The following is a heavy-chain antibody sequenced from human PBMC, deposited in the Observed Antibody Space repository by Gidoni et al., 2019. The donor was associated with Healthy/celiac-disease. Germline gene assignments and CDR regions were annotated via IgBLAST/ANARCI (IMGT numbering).Heavy chain of an antibody. J-gene: IGHJ4*02. CDR1: GFTVSSNY. V-gene: IGHV3-53*01. CDR2: IYSGGST. Sequence: EVQLVESGGGLIQHGGSPRRPCAASGFTVSSNYMSWVRQAPGKGLELVSVIYSGGSTYYADSVKGRFTISRDNSKNTLYLQMNSLRAEDTAVYYCARLGDYVDFDYWGQGTLVTVSS. D-gene: IGHD4-17*01. CDR3: ARLGDYVDFDY.